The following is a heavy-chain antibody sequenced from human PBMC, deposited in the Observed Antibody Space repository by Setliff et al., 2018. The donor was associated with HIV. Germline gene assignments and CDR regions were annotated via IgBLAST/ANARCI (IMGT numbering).Heavy chain of an antibody. D-gene: IGHD3-22*01. Sequence: SETLSLTCTVSGGSISSGSYYWSWIRQPPGKGLEWVGYIHYSGSTKYNTSLKRRVTMSVDTSKNQFSLKLSSVTATDTAIYYCARQGLTMNPGVPAPILYFFDSWGQGILVTVSS. V-gene: IGHV4-61*01. CDR1: GGSISSGSYY. CDR2: IHYSGST. CDR3: ARQGLTMNPGVPAPILYFFDS. J-gene: IGHJ4*02.